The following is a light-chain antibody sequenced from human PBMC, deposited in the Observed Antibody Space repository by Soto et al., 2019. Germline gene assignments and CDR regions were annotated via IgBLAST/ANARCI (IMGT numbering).Light chain of an antibody. CDR3: AAWDDSLNGLV. CDR2: SND. V-gene: IGLV1-44*01. CDR1: TSNIGSRA. J-gene: IGLJ2*01. Sequence: QSVLTQPPSASGTPGQRVTISCSGGTSNIGSRAVGWYQQVPHTAPKLLIRSNDQRPSGVPDRFSGSKSGTSASLAISGLQSEDEADYYCAAWDDSLNGLVFGGGTKVTVL.